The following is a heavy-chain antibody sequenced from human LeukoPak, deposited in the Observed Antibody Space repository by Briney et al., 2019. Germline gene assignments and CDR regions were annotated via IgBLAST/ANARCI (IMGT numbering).Heavy chain of an antibody. J-gene: IGHJ4*02. V-gene: IGHV3-23*01. Sequence: PGGSLRLSCAASGFTFSSNAMRWVRQAPGKGLEWVSAISGSGGRTYYADSVKGRFTISRDNAKNSLYLQMNSLRAEDTAVYYCARVKGSGWYEVDYWGQGTLVTVSS. CDR2: ISGSGGRT. CDR3: ARVKGSGWYEVDY. D-gene: IGHD6-19*01. CDR1: GFTFSSNA.